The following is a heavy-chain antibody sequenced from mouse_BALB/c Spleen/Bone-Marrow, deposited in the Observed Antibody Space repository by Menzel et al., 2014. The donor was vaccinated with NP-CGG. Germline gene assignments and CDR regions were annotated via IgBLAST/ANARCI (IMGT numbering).Heavy chain of an antibody. J-gene: IGHJ4*01. CDR1: GFNIKAFS. CDR2: IDPEHGDT. CDR3: NGGDALSYALDD. V-gene: IGHV14-4*02. Sequence: EVQLQQSGAELVRSGASVKLSCTASGFNIKAFSMHWVTQRPEQGLAWIGWIDPEHGDTEYAPKFQGKATMAADTSSNTAYLQLSSLTSEDTAVYYCNGGDALSYALDDWGQGTAGTVSS. D-gene: IGHD2-13*01.